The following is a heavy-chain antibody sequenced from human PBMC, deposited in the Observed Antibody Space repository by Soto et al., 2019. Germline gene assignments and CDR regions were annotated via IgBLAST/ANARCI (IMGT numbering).Heavy chain of an antibody. D-gene: IGHD4-4*01. CDR1: GYIFVNYG. V-gene: IGHV1-18*01. CDR2: ISPYTGNT. CDR3: VMVGNYVTPIQQDV. J-gene: IGHJ6*02. Sequence: QVQLVQSGDEVKKPGASVKVSCKASGYIFVNYGIAWVRQAPGQGLEWMGWISPYTGNTHSASKVQGRLTMTTDTSTMTTYVDLGSLTSEDTAVYYCVMVGNYVTPIQQDVWGQGTTVTVSS.